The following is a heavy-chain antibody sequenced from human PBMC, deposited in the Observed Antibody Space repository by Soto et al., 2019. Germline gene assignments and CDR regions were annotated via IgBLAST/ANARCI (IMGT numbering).Heavy chain of an antibody. V-gene: IGHV1-46*01. CDR1: GYTFTSYY. D-gene: IGHD3-22*01. Sequence: QVQLVQSGAEVKKPGASVKVSCKASGYTFTSYYMHWVRQAPGQGLEWMGIINPSGGSTSYAQKVQGRVTMTRDTSTSTVYMELSSLRSEDTAVYYCAREPRVIVVGTDAFDIWGQGTMVTVSS. CDR2: INPSGGST. CDR3: AREPRVIVVGTDAFDI. J-gene: IGHJ3*02.